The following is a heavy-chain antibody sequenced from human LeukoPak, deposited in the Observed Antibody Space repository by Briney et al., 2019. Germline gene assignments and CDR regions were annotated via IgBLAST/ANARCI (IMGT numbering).Heavy chain of an antibody. CDR1: GGTFSSYA. D-gene: IGHD3-22*01. J-gene: IGHJ4*02. CDR2: IIPILGIA. Sequence: GASVKVSCKASGGTFSSYAISWVRQAPGQGLEWMGRIIPILGIANYAQKFQGRVTITADKSTSTAYMELSSLRSEVTAVYYCARGLITMISEFDYWGQGTLVTVSS. CDR3: ARGLITMISEFDY. V-gene: IGHV1-69*04.